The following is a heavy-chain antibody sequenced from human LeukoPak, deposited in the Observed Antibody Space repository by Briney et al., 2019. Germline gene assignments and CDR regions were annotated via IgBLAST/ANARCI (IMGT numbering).Heavy chain of an antibody. D-gene: IGHD6-13*01. V-gene: IGHV3-30*04. Sequence: TGGSLRLSCAASGFTFSSYAMHWVRQAPGKGLEWVAVISYDGSNKYYADSVKGRFTISRDNAKNSLYLQMNSLRAEDTAVYYCARPTDSSSGYFDYWGQGTLVTVSS. CDR2: ISYDGSNK. CDR1: GFTFSSYA. J-gene: IGHJ4*02. CDR3: ARPTDSSSGYFDY.